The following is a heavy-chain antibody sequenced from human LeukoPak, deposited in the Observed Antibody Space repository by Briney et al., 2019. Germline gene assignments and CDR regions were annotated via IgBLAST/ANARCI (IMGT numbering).Heavy chain of an antibody. Sequence: GGSLRLSCAASGFTFSSYGMHWVRQAPGKGLEWVAVIWYDGSNKYYADSVKGRFTISRDNSKNTLYLQMNSLRAEDTAVYYCARASDYGGNSATDYWGQGTLVTVSS. D-gene: IGHD4-17*01. J-gene: IGHJ4*02. V-gene: IGHV3-33*01. CDR2: IWYDGSNK. CDR1: GFTFSSYG. CDR3: ARASDYGGNSATDY.